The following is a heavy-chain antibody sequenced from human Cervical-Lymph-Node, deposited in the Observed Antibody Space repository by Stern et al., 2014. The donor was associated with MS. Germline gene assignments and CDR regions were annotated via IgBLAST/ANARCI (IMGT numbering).Heavy chain of an antibody. D-gene: IGHD3-22*01. CDR1: GFTFNSYA. CDR3: AKLVQSDSYYDSSGYYRKNYFDY. J-gene: IGHJ4*02. Sequence: EVQLLESGGGLVQPGGSLRLSCAASGFTFNSYAMNWVRQAPGKGLEWVSAISGSGSGTYNADSVKGRVTISRDNSKNTLYLQMNSLRAEDTAVYYCAKLVQSDSYYDSSGYYRKNYFDYWGQGTLVTVSS. V-gene: IGHV3-23*01. CDR2: ISGSGSGT.